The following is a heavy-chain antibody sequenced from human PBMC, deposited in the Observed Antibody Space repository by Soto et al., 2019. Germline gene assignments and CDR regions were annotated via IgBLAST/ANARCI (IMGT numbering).Heavy chain of an antibody. V-gene: IGHV4-4*02. CDR1: GGSISSSNW. J-gene: IGHJ6*02. Sequence: SETLSLTCAVSGGSISSSNWWSWVRQPPGKGLEWIGEIYHSGSTNYNPSLKSRVTISVDKSKNQFSLKLSSVTAADAAVYYCARAEGGNYYGMDVWGQGTTVTVSS. D-gene: IGHD3-16*01. CDR2: IYHSGST. CDR3: ARAEGGNYYGMDV.